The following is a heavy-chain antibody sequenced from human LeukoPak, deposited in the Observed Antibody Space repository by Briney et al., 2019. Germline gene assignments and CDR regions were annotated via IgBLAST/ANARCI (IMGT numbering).Heavy chain of an antibody. Sequence: SETLSLTCTVSGGSISSYYWGWIRQPPGKGLEWIGSIYHSGSTYYNPSLKSRVTISVDTSKSQFSLKLSSVTAADTAVYYCARATYYYDSSGYWTLEFDFDIWGQGTMVTVSS. CDR3: ARATYYYDSSGYWTLEFDFDI. CDR2: IYHSGST. J-gene: IGHJ3*02. D-gene: IGHD3-22*01. CDR1: GGSISSYY. V-gene: IGHV4-38-2*02.